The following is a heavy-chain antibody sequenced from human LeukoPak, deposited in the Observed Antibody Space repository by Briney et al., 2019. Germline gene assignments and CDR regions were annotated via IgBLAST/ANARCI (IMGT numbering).Heavy chain of an antibody. CDR1: GGSISSYY. D-gene: IGHD5-18*01. V-gene: IGHV4-59*01. Sequence: KPSEPLSLTCTVSGGSISSYYWSWIRQPPGKGLEWIGYIYYSGSTNYNPSLKSRVTISVDTSKNQFSLKLSSVTAADTAVYYCARSGYSYGYGYFQHWGQGTLVTVSS. CDR2: IYYSGST. CDR3: ARSGYSYGYGYFQH. J-gene: IGHJ1*01.